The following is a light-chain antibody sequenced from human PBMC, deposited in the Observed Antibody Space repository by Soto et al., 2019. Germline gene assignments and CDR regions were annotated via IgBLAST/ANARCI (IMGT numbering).Light chain of an antibody. CDR1: QSVRNY. J-gene: IGKJ5*01. Sequence: EVVLTQSPATLSLSPGERATLSCRASQSVRNYLAWYQHKPGQAPRLLIYEASNRAAGIPARFSGSGSGTDFTLTISSLVPEDFAVYYCQQRNNWPRITFGQGTRLEIK. CDR3: QQRNNWPRIT. V-gene: IGKV3-11*01. CDR2: EAS.